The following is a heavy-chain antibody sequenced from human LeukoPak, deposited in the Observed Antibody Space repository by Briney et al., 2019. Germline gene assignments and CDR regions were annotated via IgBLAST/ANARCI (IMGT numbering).Heavy chain of an antibody. J-gene: IGHJ3*02. CDR1: GFTVSSDY. Sequence: GGTLRLSCAASGFTVSSDYMSWVRQAPGKGLEWVSVIYSSSITSYADSVKGRFTISRHNSKNTLYLQMNSLRADDTAVYYCARGRGAANDAFDIWGQGTMVTVSS. D-gene: IGHD3-10*01. CDR2: IYSSSIT. CDR3: ARGRGAANDAFDI. V-gene: IGHV3-53*04.